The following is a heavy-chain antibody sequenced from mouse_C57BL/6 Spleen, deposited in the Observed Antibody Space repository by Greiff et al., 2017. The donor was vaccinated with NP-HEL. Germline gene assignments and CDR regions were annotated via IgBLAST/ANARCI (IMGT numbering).Heavy chain of an antibody. V-gene: IGHV1-80*01. CDR2: IYPGDGDT. J-gene: IGHJ3*01. CDR3: ATDYYGSSYVTAY. D-gene: IGHD1-1*01. Sequence: VQLQQSGAELVKPGASVKISCKASGYAFSSYWMNWVKQRPGKGLEWIGQIYPGDGDTNYNGKFKGKATLTADKSSSTAYMQLSSLTSEDSAVYFCATDYYGSSYVTAYWGQGTLVTVSA. CDR1: GYAFSSYW.